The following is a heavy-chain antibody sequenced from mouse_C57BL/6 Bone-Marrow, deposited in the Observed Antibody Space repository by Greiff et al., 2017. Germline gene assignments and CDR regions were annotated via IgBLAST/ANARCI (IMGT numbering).Heavy chain of an antibody. CDR3: TVVDY. J-gene: IGHJ2*01. CDR2: IDPENGDT. Sequence: EVQLQQSGAELVRPGASVKLSCTASGFNIKDDYMHWVKQRPEQGLEWIGWIDPENGDTEYAPKFQGKATITADQSSNTAYLQLSSLASEDTAVYYCTVVDYWGQGTTLTVSS. CDR1: GFNIKDDY. V-gene: IGHV14-4*01.